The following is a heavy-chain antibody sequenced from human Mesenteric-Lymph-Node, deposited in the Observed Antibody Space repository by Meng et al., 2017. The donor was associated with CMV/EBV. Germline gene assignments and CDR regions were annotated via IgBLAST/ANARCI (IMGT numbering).Heavy chain of an antibody. Sequence: GGSLRLSCAASGFTVSSNYMSWVRQAPGKGLEWVSVIYSGCSTYYADSVKGRFTISRDNSKNTLYLQMNSLRAEDTAVYYCARDSGSYPMDDAFDIWGQGTMVTVSS. CDR2: IYSGCST. CDR1: GFTVSSNY. CDR3: ARDSGSYPMDDAFDI. V-gene: IGHV3-53*01. J-gene: IGHJ3*02. D-gene: IGHD1-26*01.